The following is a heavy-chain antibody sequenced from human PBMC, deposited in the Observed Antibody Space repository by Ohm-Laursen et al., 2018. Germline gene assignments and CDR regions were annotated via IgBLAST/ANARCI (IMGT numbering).Heavy chain of an antibody. J-gene: IGHJ4*02. CDR1: GFTFDDYG. V-gene: IGHV3-20*01. CDR2: VSWNGDST. Sequence: SLRLSCAASGFTFDDYGMSWVRQVPGKGLEWVSSVSWNGDSTGYADSVKGRFTISRDNAKNSLYLHMSSLRADDTALYHCARSSERPLRSLSDFWGQGTLVTVSS. D-gene: IGHD4-17*01. CDR3: ARSSERPLRSLSDF.